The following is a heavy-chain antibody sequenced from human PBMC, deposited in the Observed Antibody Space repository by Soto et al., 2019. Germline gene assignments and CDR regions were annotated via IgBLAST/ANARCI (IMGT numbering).Heavy chain of an antibody. J-gene: IGHJ6*02. D-gene: IGHD1-1*01. Sequence: QVQLVESGGGVVQPGRSLRLSCAASGFTFSSYAMHWVRQAPGKGLEWVAVISYDGSNKYYADSVKGRFTISRDNSKNPLYLQMNSLRAEDTAGYYCARERLRYNWNDFPYYYYGMDVWGQGTTVTVSS. CDR3: ARERLRYNWNDFPYYYYGMDV. CDR1: GFTFSSYA. CDR2: ISYDGSNK. V-gene: IGHV3-30-3*01.